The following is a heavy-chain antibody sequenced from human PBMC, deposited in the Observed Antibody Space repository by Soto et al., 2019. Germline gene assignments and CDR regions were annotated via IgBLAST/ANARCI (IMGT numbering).Heavy chain of an antibody. D-gene: IGHD3-10*01. CDR1: GYTFTSYD. V-gene: IGHV1-8*01. Sequence: ASVKVSCKASGYTFTSYDITWVRQATGQGLEWMGWMNPNNGYTVYAQKFQDRVTMTKNTSISTAYMQLSILTSEDTAVYFCARGRRGLGNFDIWGQ. CDR2: MNPNNGYT. CDR3: ARGRRGLGNFDI. J-gene: IGHJ3*02.